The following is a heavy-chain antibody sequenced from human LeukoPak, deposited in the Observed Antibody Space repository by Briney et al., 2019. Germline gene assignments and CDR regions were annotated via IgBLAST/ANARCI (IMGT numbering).Heavy chain of an antibody. V-gene: IGHV2-5*02. CDR2: IYWDDDK. Sequence: SGPTLVNPTQTLMLTCTFSGFSLPTSGVAVGWIRQPPGKALEWLAVIYWDDDKRYSPSLKSRLTVSKDTSKNQVVLTMTSLDPEDTATYYCAHTTWGWSFDIWGQGTVVTVSS. CDR1: GFSLPTSGVA. CDR3: AHTTWGWSFDI. D-gene: IGHD7-27*01. J-gene: IGHJ3*02.